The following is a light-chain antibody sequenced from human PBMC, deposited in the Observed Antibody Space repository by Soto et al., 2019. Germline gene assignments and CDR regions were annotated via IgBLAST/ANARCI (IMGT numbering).Light chain of an antibody. Sequence: EIVLTQSPATLSLSPGERATLSCRASQSVRSSLVWYQQQPGQAPRLLIYDASNRATGIPARFSRSGSGTDFTLTISSLEPKDFSLYYCQQRSNWPGTFGQGTKVEIK. J-gene: IGKJ1*01. CDR3: QQRSNWPGT. CDR2: DAS. V-gene: IGKV3-11*01. CDR1: QSVRSS.